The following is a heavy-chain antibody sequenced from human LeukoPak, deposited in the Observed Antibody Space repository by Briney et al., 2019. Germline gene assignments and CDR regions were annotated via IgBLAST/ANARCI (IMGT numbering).Heavy chain of an antibody. CDR3: ARPGQGYFDS. CDR1: GGSISSSSYY. J-gene: IGHJ4*02. CDR2: IYYSGRI. Sequence: SETLSLTCTVSGGSISSSSYYWGWIRQPPGKGLEWIGSIYYSGRIYSNPSLKSRVAISLDTSKNQFSLKLSSVTAADTAVYYCARPGQGYFDSWGPGTPVSVSS. V-gene: IGHV4-39*01.